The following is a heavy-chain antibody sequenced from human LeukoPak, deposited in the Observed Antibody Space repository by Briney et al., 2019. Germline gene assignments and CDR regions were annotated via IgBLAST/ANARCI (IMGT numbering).Heavy chain of an antibody. Sequence: SSETLSLTCAVYGGSFSGYYWSWIRQPPGKGLEWIGEINHSGSTNYNPSLKSRDTISVDTSKNQFSLKLSSVTAADTAVYYCARGPFYYESHAFDIWGQGTMVTVSS. CDR1: GGSFSGYY. V-gene: IGHV4-34*01. J-gene: IGHJ3*02. CDR3: ARGPFYYESHAFDI. CDR2: INHSGST. D-gene: IGHD3-22*01.